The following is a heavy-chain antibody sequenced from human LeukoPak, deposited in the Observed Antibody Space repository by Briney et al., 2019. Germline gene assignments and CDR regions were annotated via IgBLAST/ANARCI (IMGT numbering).Heavy chain of an antibody. CDR3: ARLRSRGWGLVDY. J-gene: IGHJ4*02. V-gene: IGHV3-30*03. D-gene: IGHD1-26*01. CDR2: ISYDGNNK. Sequence: PGGSLRLSCAASGFTFSSYGMHWVRQAPGKGLEWVAVISYDGNNKYYADSVKGRFTISRDNSKNTLYLQMNSLRAEDTAVYYCARLRSRGWGLVDYWGQGTLVTVSS. CDR1: GFTFSSYG.